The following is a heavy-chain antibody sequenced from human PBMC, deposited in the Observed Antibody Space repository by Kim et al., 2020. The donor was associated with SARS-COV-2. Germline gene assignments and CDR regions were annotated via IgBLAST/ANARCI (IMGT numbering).Heavy chain of an antibody. Sequence: GGSLRLSCAASGFTFSTYAMNWVRQAPGKGLEWVSTIPTGDNRYYADSVKGRFTVSRDNSKNTLYLQMNSLTAEDTAVYFCAKVVLRGVWTMDVWGQGTTVTVSS. J-gene: IGHJ6*02. CDR1: GFTFSTYA. CDR2: IPTGDNR. CDR3: AKVVLRGVWTMDV. V-gene: IGHV3-23*01. D-gene: IGHD3-10*01.